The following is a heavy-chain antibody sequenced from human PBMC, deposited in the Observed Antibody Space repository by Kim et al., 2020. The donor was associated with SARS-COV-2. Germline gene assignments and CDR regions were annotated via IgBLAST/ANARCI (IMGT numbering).Heavy chain of an antibody. CDR1: GGSISSSSYY. CDR3: ARRAWSSGWYNWFDP. J-gene: IGHJ5*02. D-gene: IGHD6-19*01. CDR2: IYYSGST. V-gene: IGHV4-39*07. Sequence: SETLSLTCTVSGGSISSSSYYWGWIRQPPGKGLEWIGSIYYSGSTYYNPSLKSRVTISVDTSKNQFSLKLSSVTAADTAVYYCARRAWSSGWYNWFDPWGQGTLVTVSS.